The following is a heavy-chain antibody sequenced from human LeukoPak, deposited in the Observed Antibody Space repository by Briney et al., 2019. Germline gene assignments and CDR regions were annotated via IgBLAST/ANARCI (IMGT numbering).Heavy chain of an antibody. D-gene: IGHD3-22*01. J-gene: IGHJ4*02. CDR3: AREIYDSSGYYFAGSYFDY. Sequence: ASVKVSCKASGGTFSSYAISWVRQAPGQGLEWMGGIIPIFGTANYAQKFQGRVTITTDESTSTAYMELSSLRSEDTAVYYCAREIYDSSGYYFAGSYFDYWGQGTPVTVSS. CDR1: GGTFSSYA. V-gene: IGHV1-69*05. CDR2: IIPIFGTA.